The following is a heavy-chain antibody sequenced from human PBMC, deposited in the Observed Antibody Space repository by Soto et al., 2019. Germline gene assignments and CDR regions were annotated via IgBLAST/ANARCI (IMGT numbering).Heavy chain of an antibody. D-gene: IGHD6-19*01. CDR2: ISSSGSTI. CDR1: GFTFSDYY. CDR3: ARMYSSGWYEAWFDP. V-gene: IGHV3-11*01. J-gene: IGHJ5*02. Sequence: GGSLRLSCAASGFTFSDYYMSWIRQAPGKGLEWVSYISSSGSTIYYADSVKGRFTISRDNAKNSLYLQMNSLRAEDTAVYYCARMYSSGWYEAWFDPWGQGTLVTVSS.